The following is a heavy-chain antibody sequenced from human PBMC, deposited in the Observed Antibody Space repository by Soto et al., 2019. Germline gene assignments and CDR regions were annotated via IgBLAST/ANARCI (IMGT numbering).Heavy chain of an antibody. D-gene: IGHD2-2*01. V-gene: IGHV4-34*01. J-gene: IGHJ3*02. CDR2: INHSGST. Sequence: SETLSLTCAVYGGSFSGYYWSWIRQPPGKGLEWIGEINHSGSTNYNPSLKSRVTISVDTSKNQFSLKLSSVTAADTAVYYCARDRETVVLPALEAFDIWGQGTMVTVSS. CDR3: ARDRETVVLPALEAFDI. CDR1: GGSFSGYY.